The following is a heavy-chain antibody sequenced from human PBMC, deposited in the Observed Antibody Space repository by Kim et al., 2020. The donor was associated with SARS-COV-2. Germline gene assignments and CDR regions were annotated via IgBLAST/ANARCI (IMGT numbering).Heavy chain of an antibody. J-gene: IGHJ4*02. Sequence: ASVKVSCRASGYTFATYGISWVRQAPGQGLEWMGWIHTYSGNTNYAQKLQGRVTMTTDTSTSTVYMELRSLRSDDTAVYYCARERQLVYWGQGTLVAVSS. CDR3: ARERQLVY. D-gene: IGHD5-18*01. CDR2: IHTYSGNT. CDR1: GYTFATYG. V-gene: IGHV1-18*01.